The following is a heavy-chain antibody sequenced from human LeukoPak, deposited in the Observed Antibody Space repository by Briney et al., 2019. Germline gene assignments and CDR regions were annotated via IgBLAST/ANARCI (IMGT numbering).Heavy chain of an antibody. D-gene: IGHD3-22*01. CDR3: AKGMRRGYYYDSSGYFYYMDV. V-gene: IGHV3-7*03. CDR2: IKQDGSEK. CDR1: GFTFSSYR. Sequence: SGGSLRLSCAASGFTFSSYRMSWVRQAPGKGLEWVANIKQDGSEKYYVDSVKGRFTISRDNAKNSLYLQMNSLRAEDTALYYCAKGMRRGYYYDSSGYFYYMDVWGKGTTVTVSS. J-gene: IGHJ6*03.